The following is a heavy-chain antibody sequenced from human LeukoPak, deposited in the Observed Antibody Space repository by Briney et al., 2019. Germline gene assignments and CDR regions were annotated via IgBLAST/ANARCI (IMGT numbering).Heavy chain of an antibody. Sequence: SETLSLTCTLSGGSISTYYWSWVRQPPGKGLEWIGYIYYTGSTDYNPSLRSRVTMSVDTSKNQFSLKLSSVTAADTAVYSCARGSVRGEFDPWGQGTLVTVSS. CDR3: ARGSVRGEFDP. D-gene: IGHD3-10*01. V-gene: IGHV4-59*01. CDR1: GGSISTYY. J-gene: IGHJ5*02. CDR2: IYYTGST.